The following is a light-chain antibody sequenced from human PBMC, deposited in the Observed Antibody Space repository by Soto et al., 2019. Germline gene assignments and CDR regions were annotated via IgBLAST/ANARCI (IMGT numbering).Light chain of an antibody. V-gene: IGKV3-15*01. Sequence: EVVMTQSPATLSVSPGERATLSCRASETVNSNLAWYQQKPGQAPRLLIYTISIRATGVPARFSGSGSGTEFTLTISSLQSEDFGVYYCQQRSNWLTFGGGTKVDIK. CDR2: TIS. CDR3: QQRSNWLT. CDR1: ETVNSN. J-gene: IGKJ4*01.